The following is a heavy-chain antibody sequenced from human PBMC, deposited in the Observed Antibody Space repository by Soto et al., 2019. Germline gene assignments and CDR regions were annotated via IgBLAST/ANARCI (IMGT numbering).Heavy chain of an antibody. V-gene: IGHV3-66*01. D-gene: IGHD6-19*01. CDR2: IYSGGDT. CDR3: ARAFIGVAGYFDY. J-gene: IGHJ4*02. Sequence: PGGSLRLSCAASGFTVSSDYMSWVRQAPGKGLEWVSVIYSGGDTHYADSVKGRFTISRDNSKNTLYLQMNSLRAEDTAVYYCARAFIGVAGYFDYWGQGTLVTVAS. CDR1: GFTVSSDY.